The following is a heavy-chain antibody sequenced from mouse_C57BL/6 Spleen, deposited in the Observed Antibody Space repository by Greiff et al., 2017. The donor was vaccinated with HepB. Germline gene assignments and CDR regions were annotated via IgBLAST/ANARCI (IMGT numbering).Heavy chain of an antibody. CDR3: ARWDHLDYYGSSWGY. J-gene: IGHJ2*01. CDR2: INPNNGGT. Sequence: EVQLQQSGPELVKPGASVKISCKASGYTFTDYYMNWVKQSHGKSLEWIGDINPNNGGTSYNQKFKGKATLTVDKSSSTAYMELRSLTSEDSAVYYCARWDHLDYYGSSWGYWGQGTTLTVSS. V-gene: IGHV1-26*01. D-gene: IGHD1-1*01. CDR1: GYTFTDYY.